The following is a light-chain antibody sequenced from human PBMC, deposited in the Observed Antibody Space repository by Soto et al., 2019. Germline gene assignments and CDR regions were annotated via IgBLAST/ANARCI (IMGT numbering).Light chain of an antibody. CDR1: QSVSSN. CDR2: GAS. Sequence: EIVMTQSPATLSVSPGERATLSFRASQSVSSNLAWYQQKPGQAPRLLIYGASSRATGIPDRFSGSGSGTDFTLTISRLEPEDFAVYYCQQYGSSPPLTFGGGTKVDI. J-gene: IGKJ4*01. V-gene: IGKV3-20*01. CDR3: QQYGSSPPLT.